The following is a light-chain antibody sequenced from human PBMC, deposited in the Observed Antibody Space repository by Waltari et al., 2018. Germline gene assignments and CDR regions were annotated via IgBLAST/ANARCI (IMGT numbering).Light chain of an antibody. CDR2: RAS. CDR1: QSLLHRDGVSY. Sequence: DVVLTQTTLSSPVSLGQPASISCGSSQSLLHRDGVSYLSWLHQRPGQPPRLIIYRASEIFSGDPDRFSGSGAVTEFTLKISRGEEEDVGLYYCMQTTQFPYTFGQGTKLEI. V-gene: IGKV2-24*01. CDR3: MQTTQFPYT. J-gene: IGKJ2*01.